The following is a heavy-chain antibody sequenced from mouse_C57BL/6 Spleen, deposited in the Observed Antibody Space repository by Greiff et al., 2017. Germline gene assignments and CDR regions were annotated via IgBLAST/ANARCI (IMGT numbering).Heavy chain of an antibody. V-gene: IGHV1-69*01. D-gene: IGHD1-1*01. Sequence: VQLQQPGAELVMPGASVKLSCKASGYTFTSYWMHWVKQRPGQGLEWIGEIDPSDSYTNYNQKFKGKSTLTVDKYSSTAYMQLSSLTSEDSAVYYCARGGNTTVVDHWYFDVWGTGTTVTVSS. CDR1: GYTFTSYW. CDR2: IDPSDSYT. J-gene: IGHJ1*03. CDR3: ARGGNTTVVDHWYFDV.